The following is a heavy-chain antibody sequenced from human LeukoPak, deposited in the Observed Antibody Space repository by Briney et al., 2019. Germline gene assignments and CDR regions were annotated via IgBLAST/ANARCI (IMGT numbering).Heavy chain of an antibody. D-gene: IGHD2-2*01. CDR3: ARSGWHCSSTSCYDFDL. CDR1: EGTFSTYT. V-gene: IGHV1-69*02. Sequence: ASVKVSCKASEGTFSTYTISWVRQAPGQGLECMGRIIPILSIIHYAQNFQGRVTITADKSTTTSYMELSSLRSEDTAVYYCARSGWHCSSTSCYDFDLWGPGTLVAVSS. J-gene: IGHJ3*01. CDR2: IIPILSII.